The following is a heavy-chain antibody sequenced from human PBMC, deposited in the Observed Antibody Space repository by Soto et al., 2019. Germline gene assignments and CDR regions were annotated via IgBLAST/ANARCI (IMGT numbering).Heavy chain of an antibody. CDR3: ARDRDPYVVVSSPGGY. D-gene: IGHD2-21*01. CDR1: GYTFTNYG. CDR2: ISAYNGNA. Sequence: GASVKVSCKASGYTFTNYGITWVRQAPGQGLEWMGWISAYNGNANYAQNLQGRVTMTTDTSTNTAYMELRILRSDDTAVYYCARDRDPYVVVSSPGGYWGQGTLVTVSS. V-gene: IGHV1-18*01. J-gene: IGHJ4*02.